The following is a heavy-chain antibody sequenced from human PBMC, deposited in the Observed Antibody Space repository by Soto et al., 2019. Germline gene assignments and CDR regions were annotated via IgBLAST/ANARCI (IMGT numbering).Heavy chain of an antibody. V-gene: IGHV3-23*01. D-gene: IGHD6-13*01. CDR2: ITPGSADT. J-gene: IGHJ4*02. Sequence: EVQLLESGGGLVQPGGSLRLSCVASGFPFSNYVLYWVRQPLGRGLEWVSAITPGSADTTYADSVKGRFTISRDDSKDTQYLQMNNLRAEDTGVYYCAKLGVRVATAGVDYWGQGTLVTVSS. CDR3: AKLGVRVATAGVDY. CDR1: GFPFSNYV.